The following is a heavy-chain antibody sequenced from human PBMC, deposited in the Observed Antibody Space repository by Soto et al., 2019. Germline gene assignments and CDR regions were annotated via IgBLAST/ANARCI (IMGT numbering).Heavy chain of an antibody. CDR1: GGTFSSYA. V-gene: IGHV1-69*13. D-gene: IGHD2-15*01. CDR3: ARAIVVVVAATENYYYYGMDV. Sequence: SVKVSCTASGGTFSSYAISWVRQAPGQGLEWMGGIIPIFGTANYAQKFQGRVTITADESTSTAYMELSSLRSEDTAVYYCARAIVVVVAATENYYYYGMDVWGQGTTVTVSS. J-gene: IGHJ6*02. CDR2: IIPIFGTA.